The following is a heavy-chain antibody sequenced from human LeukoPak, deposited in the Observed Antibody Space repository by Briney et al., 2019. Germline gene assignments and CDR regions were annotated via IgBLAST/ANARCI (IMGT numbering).Heavy chain of an antibody. CDR2: ISYDGSNK. D-gene: IGHD1-26*01. CDR1: GFTFSSYG. V-gene: IGHV3-30*18. Sequence: GGSLRLSCAASGFTFSSYGMHWVRQAPGKGLEWVAVISYDGSNKYYADSVKGRFTISRDNSKNTLYLQMNSPRAEDTAVYYCAKIVGATDEDFDYWGQGTLVTVSS. J-gene: IGHJ4*02. CDR3: AKIVGATDEDFDY.